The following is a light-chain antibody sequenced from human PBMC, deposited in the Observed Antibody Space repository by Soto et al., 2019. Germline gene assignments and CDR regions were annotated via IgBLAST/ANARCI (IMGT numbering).Light chain of an antibody. CDR3: QRSKSFPLT. V-gene: IGKV1-12*01. CDR1: QDISRW. Sequence: EIQMTQSPSSGFAYVGDIVPITCRASQDISRWLTWYTPKKGKAPKVLIYIASRLQSGVPSRLCGSRYGTDFSIDLRSLQPEDGATDYGQRSKSFPLTFTGGTKVDIK. J-gene: IGKJ4*01. CDR2: IAS.